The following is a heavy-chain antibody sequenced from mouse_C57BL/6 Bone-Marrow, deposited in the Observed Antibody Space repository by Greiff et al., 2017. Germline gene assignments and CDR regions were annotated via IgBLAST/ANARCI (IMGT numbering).Heavy chain of an antibody. CDR1: GYTFTSYG. Sequence: QVQLQQSGAELARPGASVKLSCKASGYTFTSYGISWVKQRTGQGLEWIGEIYPGSGNTYYNEKFKGKATLTADKSSSTAYMGLRSLASEAAAVYFCGRLGLLRSFSYWGQGPLVTVSA. CDR3: GRLGLLRSFSY. D-gene: IGHD1-1*01. J-gene: IGHJ3*01. V-gene: IGHV1-81*01. CDR2: IYPGSGNT.